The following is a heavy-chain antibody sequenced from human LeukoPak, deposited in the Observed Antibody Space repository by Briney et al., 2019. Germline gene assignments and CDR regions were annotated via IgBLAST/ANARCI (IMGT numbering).Heavy chain of an antibody. D-gene: IGHD3-22*01. CDR2: ISGSGGST. CDR1: GFTFTNDF. CDR3: AKQTRYDSPAGGRGFDY. V-gene: IGHV3-23*01. Sequence: GGSLRLSCAASGFTFTNDFMTWVRQAPGKGLEWVSGISGSGGSTYYADSVKGRFTISRDNSESTLYLQMNSLRAEDTAVYYCAKQTRYDSPAGGRGFDYWGQGTLVTVSS. J-gene: IGHJ4*02.